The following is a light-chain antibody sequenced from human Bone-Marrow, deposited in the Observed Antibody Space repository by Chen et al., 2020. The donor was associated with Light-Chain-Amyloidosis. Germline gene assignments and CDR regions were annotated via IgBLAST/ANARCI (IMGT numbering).Light chain of an antibody. CDR2: ASS. J-gene: IGKJ3*01. CDR1: QSVGRL. CDR3: QQTYGLPMT. V-gene: IGKV1-39*01. Sequence: DIQMTQSPSSLPASVGDRVTITCRATQSVGRLLNWYQKKPGRGPTLLIYASSSLHSGVPSRFSGSGSGTEFTLSISSLQPEDFAIYYCQQTYGLPMTFGPGITVEI.